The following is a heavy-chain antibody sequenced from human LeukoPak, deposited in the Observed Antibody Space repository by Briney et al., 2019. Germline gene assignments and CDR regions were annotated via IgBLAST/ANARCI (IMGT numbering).Heavy chain of an antibody. CDR3: ATNAGQWLVPFDY. Sequence: GGSLRLSCAASGFTFSSFEMNWVRQTPGKGLEWVSAISGSGGSTYYADSVKGRLTISRDNSKNTLYLQMNSLRAEDTAVYYCATNAGQWLVPFDYWGLGTLVTVSS. CDR1: GFTFSSFE. J-gene: IGHJ4*01. CDR2: ISGSGGST. D-gene: IGHD6-19*01. V-gene: IGHV3-23*01.